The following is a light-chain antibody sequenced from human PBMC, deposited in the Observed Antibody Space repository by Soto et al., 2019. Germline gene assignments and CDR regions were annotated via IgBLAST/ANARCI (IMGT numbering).Light chain of an antibody. CDR1: QSVSSSY. CDR2: GAS. Sequence: EIVLTQSPGTLSLSPGERATLSCRASQSVSSSYLAWYQQKPGQAPRLLIYGASSRATGIPDRFSGSGSGTDFTLTISRLEPEDFAVYYCQQYGSSPWTFGQGTKAE. CDR3: QQYGSSPWT. J-gene: IGKJ1*01. V-gene: IGKV3-20*01.